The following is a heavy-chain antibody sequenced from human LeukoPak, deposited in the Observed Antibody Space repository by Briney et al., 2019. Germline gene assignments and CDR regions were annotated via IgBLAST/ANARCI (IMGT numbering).Heavy chain of an antibody. D-gene: IGHD3-10*01. Sequence: SETLSLTCIVSGGSISSSSYYWGWIRQPPGKGLEWIGSIYYSGSTYYNPSLKSRVTISVDTSKNQFSLKLSSVTAADTAVYYCARDPPRYGSGSYSWGQGTLVTVSS. CDR3: ARDPPRYGSGSYS. J-gene: IGHJ4*02. CDR1: GGSISSSSYY. CDR2: IYYSGST. V-gene: IGHV4-39*07.